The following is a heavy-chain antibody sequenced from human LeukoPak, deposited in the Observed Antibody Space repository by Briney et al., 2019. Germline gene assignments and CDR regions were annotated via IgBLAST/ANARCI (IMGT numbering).Heavy chain of an antibody. J-gene: IGHJ6*02. Sequence: ASVKVSCKASGYTFTSYDINWVRHATGQGLEWMGWMNPNSGNTAYAQNSLGRVAMTRNTFTSTAYMQLSRLRSEDTAVYYCARGEWQHDNNGYGMDVWGQGTTVTVSS. CDR3: ARGEWQHDNNGYGMDV. CDR2: MNPNSGNT. V-gene: IGHV1-8*01. CDR1: GYTFTSYD. D-gene: IGHD3-3*01.